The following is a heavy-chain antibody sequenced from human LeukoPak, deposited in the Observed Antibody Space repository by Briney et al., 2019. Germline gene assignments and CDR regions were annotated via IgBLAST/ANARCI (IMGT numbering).Heavy chain of an antibody. CDR2: ISGSGGST. V-gene: IGHV3-23*01. D-gene: IGHD3-3*01. CDR3: AKDTYDFWSGYYTGPHFDY. Sequence: GGSLRLSCAASGFTFSSYAMSWVRQAPGKGLEWVSAISGSGGSTYYADSVKGRFTISRDNSKNTLYLQMNSLGAEDTAVYYCAKDTYDFWSGYYTGPHFDYWGQGTLVTVSS. J-gene: IGHJ4*02. CDR1: GFTFSSYA.